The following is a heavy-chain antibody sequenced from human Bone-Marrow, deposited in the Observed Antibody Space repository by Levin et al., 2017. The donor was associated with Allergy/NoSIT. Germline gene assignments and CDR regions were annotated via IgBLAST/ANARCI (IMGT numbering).Heavy chain of an antibody. V-gene: IGHV4-34*01. CDR2: INHSGST. D-gene: IGHD2-2*01. J-gene: IGHJ6*03. CDR1: GGSFSGYY. CDR3: ARTIVVVPAAASLNIAYGYYMDV. Sequence: SQTLSLTCAVYGGSFSGYYWSWIRQPPGKGLEWIGEINHSGSTNYNPSLKSRVTISVDTSKNQFSLKLSSVTAADTAVYYCARTIVVVPAAASLNIAYGYYMDVWGKGTTVTVSS.